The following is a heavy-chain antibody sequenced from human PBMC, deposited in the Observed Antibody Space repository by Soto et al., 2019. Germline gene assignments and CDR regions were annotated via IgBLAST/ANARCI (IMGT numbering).Heavy chain of an antibody. J-gene: IGHJ3*02. CDR1: GGSISSYY. Sequence: SETLSLTCTVSGGSISSYYWSWIRQPPGKGLEWIGYIYYSGSTNYNPSLKSRVTISVDTSKNQFSLKLSSVTAADTAVYYCVRQQWLVLNPFDIWGQGTMVTVSS. CDR3: VRQQWLVLNPFDI. CDR2: IYYSGST. D-gene: IGHD6-19*01. V-gene: IGHV4-59*01.